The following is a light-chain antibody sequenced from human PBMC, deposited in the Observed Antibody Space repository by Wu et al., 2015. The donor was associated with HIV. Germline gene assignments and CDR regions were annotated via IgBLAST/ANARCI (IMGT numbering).Light chain of an antibody. V-gene: IGKV3-15*01. Sequence: EIVMTQSPATVSMSPGERATLFCRASQSVSNNLAWYQQKPGQSPRLLIYDASTRATGIPVRFSGYGSGTEFTLTISSLQSEDFAVYYCHQYNNWPPEITFGGGTKVEIK. CDR3: HQYNNWPPEIT. J-gene: IGKJ4*01. CDR2: DAS. CDR1: QSVSNN.